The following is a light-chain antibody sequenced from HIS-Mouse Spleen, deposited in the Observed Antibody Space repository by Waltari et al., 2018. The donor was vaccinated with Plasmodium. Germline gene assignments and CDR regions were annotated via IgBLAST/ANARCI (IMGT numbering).Light chain of an antibody. CDR1: QSVSSY. CDR3: QQRSNWPRT. J-gene: IGKJ4*01. Sequence: IVLTQSPATLSLSPGERASQSVSSYLAWYQQKPGHAPRLLIYDASNRATGIPARFSGSGSGTDFTLTISSLEPEDCAVYYCQQRSNWPRTVGGGTKVESK. V-gene: IGKV3-11*01. CDR2: DAS.